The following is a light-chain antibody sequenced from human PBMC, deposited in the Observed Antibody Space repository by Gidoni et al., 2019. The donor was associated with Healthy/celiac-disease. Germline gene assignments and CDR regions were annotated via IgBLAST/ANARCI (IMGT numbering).Light chain of an antibody. CDR1: QSVSSN. V-gene: IGKV3-15*01. CDR2: GAS. J-gene: IGKJ2*01. Sequence: ELVLTHPPATLSVSPGETATLSCRASQSVSSNLAWYQQKPGQAPRLLIYGASTRATGIPARFSGSGSGTEFTLTISSLQSEDFAVYYCQQYNNWPMYTFGQGTKLEIK. CDR3: QQYNNWPMYT.